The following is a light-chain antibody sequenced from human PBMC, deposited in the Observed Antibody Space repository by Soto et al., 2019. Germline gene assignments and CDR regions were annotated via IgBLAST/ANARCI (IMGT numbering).Light chain of an antibody. CDR3: QQYNNWPRT. Sequence: EMVMTQSPATLSVSPGERATLSCRASQRVSSNLAWYQQKPGQAPRLLIYDASTRATGIPARFSGSGSGTEFTLTISSLQSEDFAIYYCQQYNNWPRTFGQGTKVDIK. J-gene: IGKJ1*01. CDR2: DAS. CDR1: QRVSSN. V-gene: IGKV3-15*01.